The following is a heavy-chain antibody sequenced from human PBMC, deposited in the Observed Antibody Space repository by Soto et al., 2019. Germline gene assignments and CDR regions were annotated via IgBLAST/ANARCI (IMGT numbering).Heavy chain of an antibody. Sequence: QVQLQESGPRLVKPSGTLSLTCGVSGDSFSSSNWWTWVRQSPGKGLEWIGDILHTGSTDYSPSLRSRVTLSIDASKTEFYLNLTSVPATDTAIYYCARSPRRVDGKWYLDYWGQGALVTVSS. V-gene: IGHV4-4*02. CDR1: GDSFSSSNW. CDR3: ARSPRRVDGKWYLDY. D-gene: IGHD2-15*01. J-gene: IGHJ4*02. CDR2: ILHTGST.